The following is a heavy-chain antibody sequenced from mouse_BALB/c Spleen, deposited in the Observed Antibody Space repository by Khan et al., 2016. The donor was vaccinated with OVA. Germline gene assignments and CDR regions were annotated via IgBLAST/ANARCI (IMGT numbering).Heavy chain of an antibody. D-gene: IGHD2-2*01. CDR3: ARGGGYDGGFDY. Sequence: EVELVESGGGLVQPGGSRKLSCAASGFTFNIFGMHWVRQAPEKGLEWVAYISSGSSTIYYADTVKGRFTISRDNPKNTVFLQMTSLRSEDTAMYYCARGGGYDGGFDYGGQGTTLTVSS. V-gene: IGHV5-17*02. CDR1: GFTFNIFG. J-gene: IGHJ2*01. CDR2: ISSGSSTI.